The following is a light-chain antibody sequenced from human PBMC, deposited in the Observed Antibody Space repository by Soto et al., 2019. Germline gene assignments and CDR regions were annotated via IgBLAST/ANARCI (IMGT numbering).Light chain of an antibody. V-gene: IGKV3-20*01. CDR3: QQYTSSLNT. CDR2: GAS. CDR1: ETIRNNY. J-gene: IGKJ5*01. Sequence: HSPGTLSFSPWEGATLSCRASETIRNNYLAWYQQKPGQAPRLLIYGASVRATGVPDRFSGSGSGTDFTLTISRLEPEDFAVYYCQQYTSSLNTFGQGTRLEIK.